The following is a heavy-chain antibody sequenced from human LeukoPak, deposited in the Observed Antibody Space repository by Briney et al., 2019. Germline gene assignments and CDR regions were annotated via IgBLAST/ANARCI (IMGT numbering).Heavy chain of an antibody. D-gene: IGHD3-10*01. Sequence: SQTLSLTCTVSGGSISSGGYYWSWIRQPPGKGLEWIGYIYYSGSTNYNPSLKSRVTISVDTSKNQFSLKLSSVTAADTAVYYCARGSGIRDYFDYWGQGTLVTVSS. V-gene: IGHV4-61*08. CDR1: GGSISSGGYY. J-gene: IGHJ4*02. CDR2: IYYSGST. CDR3: ARGSGIRDYFDY.